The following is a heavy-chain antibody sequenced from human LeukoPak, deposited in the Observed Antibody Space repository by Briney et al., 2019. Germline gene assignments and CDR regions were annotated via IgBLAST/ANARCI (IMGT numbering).Heavy chain of an antibody. Sequence: HPGGSLRLSCAASGFTFSSYSMNWVRQAPGRGLEWVSYISSSSSTIYYADSVKGRFTISRDNAKNLLYLQMNSLRDEDTAVYYCARDPPNPSAGSSPGDYWGQGTLVTVSS. CDR3: ARDPPNPSAGSSPGDY. V-gene: IGHV3-48*02. CDR1: GFTFSSYS. J-gene: IGHJ4*02. D-gene: IGHD2-15*01. CDR2: ISSSSSTI.